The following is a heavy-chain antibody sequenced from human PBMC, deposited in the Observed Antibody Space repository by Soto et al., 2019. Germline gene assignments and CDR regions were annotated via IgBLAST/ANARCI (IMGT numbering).Heavy chain of an antibody. CDR1: GDSISSGGYY. D-gene: IGHD1-7*01. V-gene: IGHV4-31*03. CDR3: ARVKGGTTRRAFDS. J-gene: IGHJ4*02. Sequence: SETLSLTCTVSGDSISSGGYYWSWIRQHPGKGLEWIGYIYDNGGAYYSPSLKGRVVISLDRSENQFSLRLSSVTAADTAVYYCARVKGGTTRRAFDSWGQGTLVTVSS. CDR2: IYDNGGA.